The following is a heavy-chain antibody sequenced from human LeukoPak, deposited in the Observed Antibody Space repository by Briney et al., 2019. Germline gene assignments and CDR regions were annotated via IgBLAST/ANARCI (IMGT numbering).Heavy chain of an antibody. V-gene: IGHV4-59*01. J-gene: IGHJ5*02. CDR3: AKNGEAVVVGWFDP. CDR1: GGSISSYY. CDR2: IYYSGST. D-gene: IGHD2-15*01. Sequence: SETLSLTCTVSGGSISSYYWSWIRQPPGKGLEWIGYIYYSGSTNYNPSFKSRVTISVDTSKNQFSLKLSSVTAADTAVYYCAKNGEAVVVGWFDPWGQGTLVTVSS.